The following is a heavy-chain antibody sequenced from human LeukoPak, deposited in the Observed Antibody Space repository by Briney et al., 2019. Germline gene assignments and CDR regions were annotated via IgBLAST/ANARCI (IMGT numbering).Heavy chain of an antibody. J-gene: IGHJ5*02. Sequence: PSETLSLTCTASGGSISTGRYFWAWLRQSPEMGLEAIGSVCYSGNSYKNPSLKSRVTISVDTSKNQFSLEVHSVTVADSATYYCARPNQWLVLRWFDPGGHGAPVSVS. CDR1: GGSISTGRYF. V-gene: IGHV4-39*01. CDR3: ARPNQWLVLRWFDP. D-gene: IGHD6-19*01. CDR2: VCYSGNS.